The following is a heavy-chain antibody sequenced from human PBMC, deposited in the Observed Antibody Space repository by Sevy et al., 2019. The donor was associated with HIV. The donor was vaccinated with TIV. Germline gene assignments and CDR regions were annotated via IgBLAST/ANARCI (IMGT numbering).Heavy chain of an antibody. CDR2: IWYDGTNK. CDR1: RFSFSSYG. J-gene: IGHJ4*02. D-gene: IGHD6-19*01. CDR3: ARERLAVAGIGYYFDY. V-gene: IGHV3-33*01. Sequence: GGSLRLSCAASRFSFSSYGMHWVRQAPGKGLEWVAVIWYDGTNKEYADSVKGRFTISRDNSKNTLYLQMSSLRADDTAVYYCARERLAVAGIGYYFDYWGQGTLVTVSS.